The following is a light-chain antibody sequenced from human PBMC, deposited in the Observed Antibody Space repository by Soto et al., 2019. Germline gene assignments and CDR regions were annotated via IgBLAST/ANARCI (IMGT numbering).Light chain of an antibody. CDR1: SSDVGDNKY. V-gene: IGLV2-14*01. J-gene: IGLJ1*01. CDR2: EVS. CDR3: SSYTTSRTRL. Sequence: QSVLTQPASVSGSPGQSITISCTGTSSDVGDNKYVSWYQQNPGKAPKLLIYEVSDRPSGVSNRFSGSKSGNTASLTISGLQAEDEADYYCSSYTTSRTRLFGTGTKLTVL.